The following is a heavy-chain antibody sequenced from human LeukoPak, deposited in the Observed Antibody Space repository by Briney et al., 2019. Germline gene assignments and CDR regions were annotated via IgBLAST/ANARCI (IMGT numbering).Heavy chain of an antibody. J-gene: IGHJ6*02. Sequence: PGGSLRLSCVASGFTFSSYWMHWVRHDPRKGLVWVSRINGDGRNINYAGSVRVRFTISRDNAKNTLYLQMNTLRVGDTAVYYCTRDLMDYDVSTGLHHYYNDVWGQGTTVTVSS. CDR1: GFTFSSYW. CDR2: INGDGRNI. V-gene: IGHV3-74*01. CDR3: TRDLMDYDVSTGLHHYYNDV. D-gene: IGHD3-9*01.